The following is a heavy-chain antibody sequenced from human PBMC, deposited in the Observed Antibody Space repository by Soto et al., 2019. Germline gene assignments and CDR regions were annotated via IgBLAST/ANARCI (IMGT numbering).Heavy chain of an antibody. CDR3: ARGIVRGGFDI. D-gene: IGHD3-10*02. CDR1: GGSMSENDYY. CDR2: IYDTWTT. V-gene: IGHV4-30-4*01. Sequence: QVQLQEAGPGLVRPSQTLSLTCTVAGGSMSENDYYWSWLRQSPGQGLQWIGYIYDTWTTSYSPSLKSRVTMSADTSRNQFSLKLTSVTAADTALCFCARGIVRGGFDIWGQGTLVTVSS. J-gene: IGHJ3*02.